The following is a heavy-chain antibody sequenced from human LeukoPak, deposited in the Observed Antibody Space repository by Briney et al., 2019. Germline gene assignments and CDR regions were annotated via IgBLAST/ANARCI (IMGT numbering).Heavy chain of an antibody. CDR1: GFIFRFYT. CDR2: ISSSGSSM. J-gene: IGHJ4*02. CDR3: ARIYSGYDNPFDY. D-gene: IGHD5-12*01. V-gene: IGHV3-21*01. Sequence: GGPLRLSCAACGFIFRFYTMTGLRQPPGKRLEWVSSISSSGSSMYYADSGTGRFTISRANAENSLYLQMNGLSAEDTAVYCCARIYSGYDNPFDYWGQGALVTVSA.